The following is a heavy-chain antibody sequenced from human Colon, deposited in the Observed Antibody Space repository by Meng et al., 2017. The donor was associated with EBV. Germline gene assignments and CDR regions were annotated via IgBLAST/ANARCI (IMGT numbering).Heavy chain of an antibody. CDR2: IHYSGST. J-gene: IGHJ5*02. CDR3: ARYVFDSSSLYSNWFDP. V-gene: IGHV4-31*03. D-gene: IGHD3-22*01. Sequence: QVQLQESGPGLVKPSQXLSLTCTVSGGSISSGTYYWGWIRQPPGKGLEWIAYIHYSGSTYYSPSLKSRVTISVDTSKNQLSLKLSSMTAADTAVYYCARYVFDSSSLYSNWFDPWGQGTLVTVSS. CDR1: GGSISSGTYY.